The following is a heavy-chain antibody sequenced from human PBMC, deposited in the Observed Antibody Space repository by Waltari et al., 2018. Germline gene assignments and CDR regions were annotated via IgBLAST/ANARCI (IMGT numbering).Heavy chain of an antibody. J-gene: IGHJ4*02. CDR3: ARVKGGSGSYYYFDY. V-gene: IGHV4-59*01. CDR2: IYYSGST. D-gene: IGHD3-10*01. Sequence: QVQLQESGPGLVKPSETLSLTCTVSGGSISSYYWSWIRQPPGKGLEWIGYIYYSGSTNDNHTRKSRVTISVDTSKNQFSRKLGLVTAADTAVYYCARVKGGSGSYYYFDYWGQGTLVTVSS. CDR1: GGSISSYY.